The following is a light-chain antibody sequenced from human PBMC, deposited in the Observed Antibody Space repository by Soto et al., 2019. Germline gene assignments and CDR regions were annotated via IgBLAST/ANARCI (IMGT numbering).Light chain of an antibody. CDR3: SSFTSINTWV. J-gene: IGLJ3*02. V-gene: IGLV2-14*01. Sequence: QSALTQPASVSGSPGQSITISCTGTSSDVGGYNYVSWYQQHPGKAPKLMIYEVCNRPSGVSNRFSGSKSGNTASLTISGLQAEDEADYYCSSFTSINTWVFGGGTKVTVL. CDR1: SSDVGGYNY. CDR2: EVC.